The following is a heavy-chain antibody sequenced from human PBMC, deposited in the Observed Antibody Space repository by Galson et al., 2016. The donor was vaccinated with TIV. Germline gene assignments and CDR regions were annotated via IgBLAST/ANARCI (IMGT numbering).Heavy chain of an antibody. CDR1: EFTFDDYA. CDR2: ISWNGGKI. D-gene: IGHD3-10*01. J-gene: IGHJ4*02. Sequence: SLRLSCAGSEFTFDDYAMHWVRQAPGKGLEWVSGISWNGGKIDYADSVKGRFTISRDNAENSLYLEMNSLKTEDTALYYCAKDSGAGTYFIPYYFDYWGQGTLVIVSP. CDR3: AKDSGAGTYFIPYYFDY. V-gene: IGHV3-9*01.